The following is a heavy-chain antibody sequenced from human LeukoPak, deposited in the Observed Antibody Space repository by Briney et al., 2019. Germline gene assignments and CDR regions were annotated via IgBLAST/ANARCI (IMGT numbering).Heavy chain of an antibody. CDR1: GFTVSYNY. D-gene: IGHD3-22*01. J-gene: IGHJ2*01. V-gene: IGHV3-66*02. CDR2: IYRGGDT. Sequence: GGSLRLSCEVSGFTVSYNYMSWVRQAPGKGPEWVSVIYRGGDTFYADSVKGRFILSRDSCKNTLYLQMNSLRVEDTAVYYCAKEEGDSSGSYYKYWYFDLWGRGTLVTVSS. CDR3: AKEEGDSSGSYYKYWYFDL.